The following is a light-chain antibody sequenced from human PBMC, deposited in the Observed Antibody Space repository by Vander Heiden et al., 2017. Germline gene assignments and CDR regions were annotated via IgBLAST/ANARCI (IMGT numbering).Light chain of an antibody. J-gene: IGKJ4*01. CDR1: QSVSSY. CDR2: DAS. CDR3: QQRSNWPPLT. Sequence: EIVLTQSPATLSLSPGERATLSCRASQSVSSYLAWYQQKPARAPRRLLYDASNRATGITARFSGSGSGTDFTLTISSLEPEDFAVYYCQQRSNWPPLTFGGGTKVEIK. V-gene: IGKV3-11*01.